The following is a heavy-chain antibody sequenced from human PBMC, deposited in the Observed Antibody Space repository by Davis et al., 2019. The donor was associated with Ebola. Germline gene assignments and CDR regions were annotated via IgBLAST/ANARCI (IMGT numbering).Heavy chain of an antibody. CDR2: INHSGST. V-gene: IGHV4-34*01. CDR3: ARDLGSSWYFEYFQH. D-gene: IGHD6-13*01. Sequence: MPSETLSLTCAVYGGSFSGYYWSWIRQPPGKGLEWIGEINHSGSTNYNPSLKSRVTISVDTSKNQFSLKLSSVTAADTAVYYCARDLGSSWYFEYFQHWGQGTLVTVSS. CDR1: GGSFSGYY. J-gene: IGHJ1*01.